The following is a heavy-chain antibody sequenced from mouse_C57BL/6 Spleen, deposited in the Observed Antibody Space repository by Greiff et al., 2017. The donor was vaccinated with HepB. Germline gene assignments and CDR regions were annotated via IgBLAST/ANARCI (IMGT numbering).Heavy chain of an antibody. CDR2: ISNGGGST. D-gene: IGHD1-1*01. J-gene: IGHJ1*03. Sequence: EVNLVESGGGLVQPGGSLKLSCAASGFTFSDYYMYWVRQTPEKRLEWVAYISNGGGSTYYPDTVKGRFTISRDNAKNTLYLQMSRLKSEDTAMYYCARGILRGYFDVWGTGTTVTVSS. CDR3: ARGILRGYFDV. CDR1: GFTFSDYY. V-gene: IGHV5-12*01.